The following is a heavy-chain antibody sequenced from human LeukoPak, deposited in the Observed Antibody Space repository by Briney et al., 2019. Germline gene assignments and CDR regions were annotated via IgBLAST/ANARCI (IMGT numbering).Heavy chain of an antibody. CDR2: IRYDGSNK. Sequence: GGSLRLSCAASGFTVSSNSMSWVRQAPGKGLEWVAFIRYDGSNKYYADSVKGRFTISRDNPKNTAYLQMNSLTTEDTAVYYCARGGSGSYYEPFDYSGQGTLVTVSS. CDR3: ARGGSGSYYEPFDY. V-gene: IGHV3-30*02. J-gene: IGHJ4*02. D-gene: IGHD3-10*01. CDR1: GFTVSSNS.